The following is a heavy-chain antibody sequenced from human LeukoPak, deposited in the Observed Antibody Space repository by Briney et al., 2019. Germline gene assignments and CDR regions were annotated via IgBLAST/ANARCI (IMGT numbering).Heavy chain of an antibody. J-gene: IGHJ6*02. V-gene: IGHV3-30*03. CDR1: GITVRGNY. D-gene: IGHD3-16*01. CDR2: ISYDGSNK. Sequence: GGSLRLSCAAFGITVRGNYMSWVRQAPGKGLEWVAVISYDGSNKYYADSVKGRFTISRDNSKNTLYLQMNSLRAEDTAVYYCAGEGLRAGPPRRKFGMDVWGQGTTVTVSS. CDR3: AGEGLRAGPPRRKFGMDV.